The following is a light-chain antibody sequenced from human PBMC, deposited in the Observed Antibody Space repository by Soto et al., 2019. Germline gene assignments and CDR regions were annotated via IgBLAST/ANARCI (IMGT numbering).Light chain of an antibody. CDR2: AAS. Sequence: DIQMTQSPSSLSASVGDRVTITCRASQSISSYFNWYQQKPGTAPKLLIYAASSLQSGVPSRFSGRGSWTDFTLTISSLQHADLATYACQQSYSTPLTSGGGNTVDIK. CDR3: QQSYSTPLT. CDR1: QSISSY. V-gene: IGKV1-39*01. J-gene: IGKJ4*01.